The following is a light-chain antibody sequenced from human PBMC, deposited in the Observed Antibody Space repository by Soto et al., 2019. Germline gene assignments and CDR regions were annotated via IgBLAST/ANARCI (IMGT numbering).Light chain of an antibody. V-gene: IGLV1-44*01. CDR3: AARDLSLYGSV. Sequence: QSVLTQPPSASGTPGQRVTIACSGSSSNIGSNTVNWYQQLPGTAPTLLIYSNNQRPSGVPDRFSGSKSGTSASLAISGLQSEDDADYYGAARDLSLYGSVFGSGPNATV. CDR1: SSNIGSNT. CDR2: SNN. J-gene: IGLJ1*01.